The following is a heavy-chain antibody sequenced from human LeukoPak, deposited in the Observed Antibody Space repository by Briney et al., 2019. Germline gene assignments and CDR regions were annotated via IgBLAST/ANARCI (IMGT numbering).Heavy chain of an antibody. Sequence: GGSLTLSCAASGFTFTNAWMSWVRQAPGKGLECVGRIKSKTDGETTDYAAPVKGRFTISRDDSKNMLYLQMNSLKSEDTAVYYCTADLPPPRGYDYPFDYWGQGSLVTVSS. CDR2: IKSKTDGETT. V-gene: IGHV3-15*01. CDR3: TADLPPPRGYDYPFDY. D-gene: IGHD5-12*01. J-gene: IGHJ4*02. CDR1: GFTFTNAW.